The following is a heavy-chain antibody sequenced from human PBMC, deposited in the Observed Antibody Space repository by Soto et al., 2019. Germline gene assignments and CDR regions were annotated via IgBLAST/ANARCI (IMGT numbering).Heavy chain of an antibody. V-gene: IGHV3-23*01. CDR3: ARRTSFLGAFDY. D-gene: IGHD3-16*02. Sequence: PGGSLRLSCGASGFSFDKYAMAWVRQAPGKGLEWVSHVAAGGGHTYYAESVKGRFTISRDNYKNTLFLQINTLRADDTAIYFCARRTSFLGAFDYWGQGVLVTVSS. J-gene: IGHJ4*02. CDR2: VAAGGGHT. CDR1: GFSFDKYA.